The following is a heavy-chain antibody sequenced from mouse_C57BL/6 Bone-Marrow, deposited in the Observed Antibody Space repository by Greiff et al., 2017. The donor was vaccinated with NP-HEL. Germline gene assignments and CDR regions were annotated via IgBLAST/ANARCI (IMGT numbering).Heavy chain of an antibody. CDR1: GYAFSSSW. Sequence: QVQLKESGPELVKPGASVKISCKASGYAFSSSWMNWVKQRPGKGLEWIGRIYPGDGDTNYNGKFKGKATLTADKSSSTAYMQLSSLTSADSAVYVWASPIYYGNFYWYFDVWGTGTTVTVSS. CDR3: ASPIYYGNFYWYFDV. CDR2: IYPGDGDT. V-gene: IGHV1-82*01. D-gene: IGHD2-1*01. J-gene: IGHJ1*03.